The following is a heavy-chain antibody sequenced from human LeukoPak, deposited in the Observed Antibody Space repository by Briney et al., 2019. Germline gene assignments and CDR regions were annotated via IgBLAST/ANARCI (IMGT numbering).Heavy chain of an antibody. Sequence: SETLSLTCTVSGGSISSSGYYWSWIRQPPGKGLEWIGEINHSGSTNYNPSLMSRVTISVDTSKNQFSLKLSSVTAADTAVYYCARGVTMARGVIITYYYYYHMDVWGKGTTVTVSS. D-gene: IGHD3-10*01. CDR3: ARGVTMARGVIITYYYYYHMDV. V-gene: IGHV4-39*07. J-gene: IGHJ6*03. CDR1: GGSISSSGYY. CDR2: INHSGST.